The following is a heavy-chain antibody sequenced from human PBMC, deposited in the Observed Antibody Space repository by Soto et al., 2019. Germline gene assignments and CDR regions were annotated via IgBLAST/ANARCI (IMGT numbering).Heavy chain of an antibody. CDR2: ISYDGSNK. Sequence: LRLSCAASGFTFSSYAMHWVRQAPGKGLEGVAVISYDGSNKYYADSVKGRFTISRDNSKNTLYLQMNSLRAEDTAVYYCAREGDGQRAFDIWGQGTMVTVSS. V-gene: IGHV3-30-3*01. CDR3: AREGDGQRAFDI. D-gene: IGHD2-21*01. CDR1: GFTFSSYA. J-gene: IGHJ3*02.